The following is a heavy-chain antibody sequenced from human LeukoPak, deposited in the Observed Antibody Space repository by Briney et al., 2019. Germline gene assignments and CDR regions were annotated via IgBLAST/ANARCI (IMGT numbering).Heavy chain of an antibody. CDR3: TRDWGGVAAGIDY. Sequence: PGGSLRLSCAASGFTFSSFWMSWVRQAPGKGLEWVANIKTDGSEKYYVDSVKGRFTISRDNAKNSLSLQMNSLSAEDTAVYYCTRDWGGVAAGIDYWGQETLVTVSS. D-gene: IGHD6-13*01. J-gene: IGHJ4*02. V-gene: IGHV3-7*01. CDR2: IKTDGSEK. CDR1: GFTFSSFW.